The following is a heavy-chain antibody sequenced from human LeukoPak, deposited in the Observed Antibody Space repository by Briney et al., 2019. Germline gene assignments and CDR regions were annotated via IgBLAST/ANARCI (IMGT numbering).Heavy chain of an antibody. CDR1: DYSISSSYY. Sequence: SETLSLTCTVSDYSISSSYYWGWIRQPPGKGLEWFGIIYHSGSTNYNPSLKSRVTISVDTSKNQFSLKLSSVTAADTAVYYCARAYYFDYWGQGTLVTVSS. CDR2: IYHSGST. J-gene: IGHJ4*02. V-gene: IGHV4-38-2*02. CDR3: ARAYYFDY.